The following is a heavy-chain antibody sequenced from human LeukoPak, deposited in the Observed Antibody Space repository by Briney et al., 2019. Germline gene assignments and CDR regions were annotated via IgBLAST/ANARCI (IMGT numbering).Heavy chain of an antibody. J-gene: IGHJ4*02. CDR1: RFTFNTYA. CDR3: AKRGYCSSTSCYVDY. V-gene: IGHV3-23*01. CDR2: ISGSGGST. D-gene: IGHD2-2*01. Sequence: GGSLRLSCAASRFTFNTYAMSWVRQAPGKGLEWVSAISGSGGSTYYADSVKGRFTISRDNSKNTLYLQMNSLRAEDTAVYYCAKRGYCSSTSCYVDYWGQGTLVTVSS.